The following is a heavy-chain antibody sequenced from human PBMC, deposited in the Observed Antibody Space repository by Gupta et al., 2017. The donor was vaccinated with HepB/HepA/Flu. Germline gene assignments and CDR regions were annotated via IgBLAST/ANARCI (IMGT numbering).Heavy chain of an antibody. V-gene: IGHV4-34*01. Sequence: QVQLQQWGAGLLRPSETLSLTCAVYGGSFTTYYWTWIRQPPGKGLEWIGEINHGGSTNYNPSLKSRVSISVDPYKSQFSLKLNSVTDADTAIYYCANVNRGGGLDVWGRGTTVTVSS. J-gene: IGHJ6*02. CDR1: GGSFTTYY. D-gene: IGHD3-10*02. CDR2: INHGGST. CDR3: ANVNRGGGLDV.